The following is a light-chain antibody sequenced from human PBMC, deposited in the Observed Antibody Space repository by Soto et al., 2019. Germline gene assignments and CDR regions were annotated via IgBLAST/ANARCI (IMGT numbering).Light chain of an antibody. CDR2: KAS. CDR1: QPISTW. Sequence: DIQMTQYPPTLSASVGDRVTITCRASQPISTWLAWYRQKPGEVPELLIYKASSLQSGVPPRFSGSGSETEFALTISSLQADDSATYYCKQYDRLWTFGPGTKVDIK. V-gene: IGKV1-5*03. CDR3: KQYDRLWT. J-gene: IGKJ1*01.